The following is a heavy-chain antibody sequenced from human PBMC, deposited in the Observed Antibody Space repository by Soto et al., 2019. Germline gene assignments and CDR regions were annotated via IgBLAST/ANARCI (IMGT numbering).Heavy chain of an antibody. D-gene: IGHD6-13*01. CDR3: ARGGYSSTWSNLLDRSGLDV. J-gene: IGHJ6*02. CDR1: GGTFSSYA. V-gene: IGHV1-69*06. Sequence: QVQLVQSGAEAKKPGSSVKVSCKTSGGTFSSYAISWVRQAPGQGLEWMGGIVPPFRTTNYAQKFQGRVTITADTSTYTLYMELSGLRSGDTAVYYCARGGYSSTWSNLLDRSGLDVWGQGTTVTVSS. CDR2: IVPPFRTT.